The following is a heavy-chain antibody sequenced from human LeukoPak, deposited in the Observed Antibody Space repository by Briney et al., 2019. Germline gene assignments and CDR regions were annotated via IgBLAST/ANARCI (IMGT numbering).Heavy chain of an antibody. CDR1: GFTFSSYS. V-gene: IGHV3-48*01. D-gene: IGHD6-19*01. CDR3: ARDRRVAGPDAFDI. CDR2: ISSSSSTI. Sequence: GGSLRLSCAASGFTFSSYSMNWVRQAPGKGLEWVSYISSSSSTIYYADSVKGRFTISRGNSKNTLYLQMNSLRAEDTAVYYCARDRRVAGPDAFDIWGQGTMVTVSS. J-gene: IGHJ3*02.